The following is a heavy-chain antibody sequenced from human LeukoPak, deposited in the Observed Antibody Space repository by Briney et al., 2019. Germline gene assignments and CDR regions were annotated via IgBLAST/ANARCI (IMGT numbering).Heavy chain of an antibody. CDR3: ARAHCTNGVCGGFFDY. V-gene: IGHV4-59*01. CDR2: IYYSGST. D-gene: IGHD2-8*01. J-gene: IGHJ4*02. CDR1: GGSISSYY. Sequence: PSETLSLTCTVSGGSISSYYWSWIRQPPGKGPEWIGYIYYSGSTNYNPSLKSRVTISVDTSKNQFSLKLSSVTAADTAVYYCARAHCTNGVCGGFFDYWGQGTLVTVSS.